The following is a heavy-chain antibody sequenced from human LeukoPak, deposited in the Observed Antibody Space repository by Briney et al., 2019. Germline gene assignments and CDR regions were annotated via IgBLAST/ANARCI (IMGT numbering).Heavy chain of an antibody. Sequence: SVKVSCKASGDTLNNDDITWVRQAPGRGLEWMGRIVPIVEITNYAESFQGRVTITADESTNTFYMQLASLMSSDTAIYFCARGNYGDPNWFDPWGQGTLVTVSS. CDR1: GDTLNNDD. CDR2: IVPIVEIT. J-gene: IGHJ5*02. D-gene: IGHD4-17*01. CDR3: ARGNYGDPNWFDP. V-gene: IGHV1-69*04.